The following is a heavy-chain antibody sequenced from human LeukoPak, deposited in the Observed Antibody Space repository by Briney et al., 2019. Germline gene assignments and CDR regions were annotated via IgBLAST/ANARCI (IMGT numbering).Heavy chain of an antibody. V-gene: IGHV1-69*01. CDR3: ATYDSSGYYYMFDY. J-gene: IGHJ4*02. D-gene: IGHD3-22*01. Sequence: GSSVKVSCKASGGTFSSYAISWVRQAPGQGLEWMGGIIPIFGTANYAQKFQGRVTITADESTSTAYMELSSLRSEDTAVYYCATYDSSGYYYMFDYWGQGTLVTVSS. CDR2: IIPIFGTA. CDR1: GGTFSSYA.